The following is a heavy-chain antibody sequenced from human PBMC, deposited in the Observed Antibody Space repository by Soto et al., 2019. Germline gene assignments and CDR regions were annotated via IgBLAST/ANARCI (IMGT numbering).Heavy chain of an antibody. J-gene: IGHJ4*02. V-gene: IGHV4-34*01. CDR3: ARPSMSRDSSSWPD. D-gene: IGHD6-13*01. Sequence: SETLSLTCAVYGGSFSGYYWSWIRQPPGKGLEWIGEINHSGSTNYNPSLKSRVTISVDTSKNQFSLKLSSVTAADTAVYYCARPSMSRDSSSWPDWGQGTLVTVSS. CDR2: INHSGST. CDR1: GGSFSGYY.